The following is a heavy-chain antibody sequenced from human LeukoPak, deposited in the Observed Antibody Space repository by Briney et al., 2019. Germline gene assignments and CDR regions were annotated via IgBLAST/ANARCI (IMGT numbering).Heavy chain of an antibody. Sequence: KPSETLSLTCTVSGGSISTYYWSWIRQPPGKGLQWIGYIYYRGSTNYNPSLKSRVTISVDTSKNQFSLKVTSVTAADTAVCYCARGGYTTGGYWYLDLWGRGTLVTVSS. CDR3: ARGGYTTGGYWYLDL. CDR1: GGSISTYY. J-gene: IGHJ2*01. D-gene: IGHD4-17*01. CDR2: IYYRGST. V-gene: IGHV4-59*01.